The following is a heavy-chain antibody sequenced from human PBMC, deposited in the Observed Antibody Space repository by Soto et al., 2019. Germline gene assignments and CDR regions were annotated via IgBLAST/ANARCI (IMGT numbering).Heavy chain of an antibody. CDR1: GGSISSYY. J-gene: IGHJ4*02. CDR2: IYYSGST. CDR3: ARVAGSGSYYETYFDY. V-gene: IGHV4-59*01. Sequence: QVQLQESGPGLVKPSETLSLTCTVSGGSISSYYWSWIRQPPGKGLEWIGYIYYSGSTNYNPSLKSRVTISVDTSKNQFSLKLSSVTAADTAVYYCARVAGSGSYYETYFDYWGQGTLVTVSS. D-gene: IGHD3-10*01.